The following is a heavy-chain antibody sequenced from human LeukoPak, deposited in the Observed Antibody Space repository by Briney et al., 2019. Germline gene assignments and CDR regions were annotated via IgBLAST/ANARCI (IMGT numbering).Heavy chain of an antibody. Sequence: SETLSLTCTVSGGSISSYYWSWIRQPPGKGLVWIGYIHYSRSTNYNPSLKSRVTVSVDTSNNQFSLKLSSVTAADTAVYYCARISWFPGTSYYYMDVWGKGTTVTVSS. V-gene: IGHV4-59*01. D-gene: IGHD1-1*01. CDR1: GGSISSYY. J-gene: IGHJ6*03. CDR3: ARISWFPGTSYYYMDV. CDR2: IHYSRST.